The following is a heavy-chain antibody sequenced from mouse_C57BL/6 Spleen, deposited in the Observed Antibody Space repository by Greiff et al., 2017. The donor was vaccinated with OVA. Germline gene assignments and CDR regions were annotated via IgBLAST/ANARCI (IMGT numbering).Heavy chain of an antibody. J-gene: IGHJ4*01. CDR1: GFTFSSYA. CDR2: ISDGGSYT. V-gene: IGHV5-4*01. CDR3: ARDQGYDYDSAMDY. D-gene: IGHD2-4*01. Sequence: EVKLMESGGGLVKPGGSLKLSCAASGFTFSSYAMSWVRQTPEKRLEWVATISDGGSYTYYPDNVKGRFTISRDNAKNNLYLQMSHLKSEDTAMYYCARDQGYDYDSAMDYWGQGTSVTVSS.